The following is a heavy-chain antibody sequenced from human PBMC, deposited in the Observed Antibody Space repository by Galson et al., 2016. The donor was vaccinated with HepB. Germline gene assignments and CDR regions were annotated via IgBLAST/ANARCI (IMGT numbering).Heavy chain of an antibody. Sequence: SLRLSCAASGFIFSDSYMNWIRQAPGQGLEWVSYISPTGNSMYYADSLKGRFTISRDNAKNSLFLQMNSLRGEDTAVYYCVSLDDTTGTCHAGPFDHWGQGALVTVSS. CDR2: ISPTGNSM. CDR1: GFIFSDSY. J-gene: IGHJ4*02. CDR3: VSLDDTTGTCHAGPFDH. D-gene: IGHD1-1*01. V-gene: IGHV3-11*01.